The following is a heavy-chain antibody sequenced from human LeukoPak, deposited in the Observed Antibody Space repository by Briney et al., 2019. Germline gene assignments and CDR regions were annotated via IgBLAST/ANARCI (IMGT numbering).Heavy chain of an antibody. Sequence: GGSLRLSCVASGFIFKKYWMNWVRQAPGKGLEWVSAISGSGGSTYYADSVKGRFTISRDNSKNTLYLQMNSLRAEDTAVYYCAKGSSGYCSSTSCCDDYWGQGTLVTVSS. D-gene: IGHD2-2*01. V-gene: IGHV3-23*01. J-gene: IGHJ4*02. CDR1: GFIFKKYW. CDR3: AKGSSGYCSSTSCCDDY. CDR2: ISGSGGST.